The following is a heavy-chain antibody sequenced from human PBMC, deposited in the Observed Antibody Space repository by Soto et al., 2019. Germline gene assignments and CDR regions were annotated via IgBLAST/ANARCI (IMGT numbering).Heavy chain of an antibody. CDR1: GFTFNNYG. CDR2: ISSDGSDK. Sequence: QVQLVESGGGVVQPGTSLRLSCAASGFTFNNYGIHWVRQAPGTGLEWVAAISSDGSDKYYADSVKGRLTISRDNSKNTVYLQMHRLRAEDTAVYYCAKDQGIAASHGIDWGQGTMVTVSS. V-gene: IGHV3-30*18. CDR3: AKDQGIAASHGID. J-gene: IGHJ3*01. D-gene: IGHD6-13*01.